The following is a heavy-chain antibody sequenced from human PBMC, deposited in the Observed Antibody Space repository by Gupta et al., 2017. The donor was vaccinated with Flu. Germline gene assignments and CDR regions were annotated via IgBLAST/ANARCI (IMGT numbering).Heavy chain of an antibody. D-gene: IGHD4-11*01. V-gene: IGHV5-51*03. CDR3: ARLQFPYTWVDP. J-gene: IGHJ5*02. CDR2: IYPGDSST. Sequence: EVQLVQSGAEVKQPGESLKISCKGSRYSFPSYWIGWVRQMPGKGLEGIGIIYPGDSSTRYSPSFQGQVTISADNSISTAYLQWSSLKAADTAIYYCARLQFPYTWVDPGGQGTLVTVSS. CDR1: RYSFPSYW.